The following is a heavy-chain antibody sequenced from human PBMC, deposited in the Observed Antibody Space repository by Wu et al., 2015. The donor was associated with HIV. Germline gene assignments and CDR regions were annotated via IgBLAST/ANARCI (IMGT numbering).Heavy chain of an antibody. V-gene: IGHV1-18*01. CDR3: GFQ. CDR1: GYLFTAYG. J-gene: IGHJ3*01. CDR2: ISPYSGNT. Sequence: QGQLVQSGGEVKKPGASVKVSCKASGYLFTAYGINWVRQGPGQGLEWLGWISPYSGNTNYAPKLQGRVTMTTDTSTTTAYMELKSLRSDDTAVYDYGFQWGQGTMVTVSS.